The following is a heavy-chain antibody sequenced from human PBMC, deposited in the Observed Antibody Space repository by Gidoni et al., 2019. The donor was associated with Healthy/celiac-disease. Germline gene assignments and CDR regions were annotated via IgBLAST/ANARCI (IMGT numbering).Heavy chain of an antibody. CDR1: GFTFSSYG. CDR2: ISYDGSNK. J-gene: IGHJ4*02. D-gene: IGHD3-16*02. V-gene: IGHV3-30*18. CDR3: AKDAASYYDYVWGSYRSNYFDY. Sequence: QVQLVESGGGVVQPGRSLRLSCAASGFTFSSYGMHWVRQAPGKGLEWVAVISYDGSNKYYADSVKGRFTISRDNSKNTLYLQMNSLRAEDTAVYYCAKDAASYYDYVWGSYRSNYFDYWGQGTLVTVSS.